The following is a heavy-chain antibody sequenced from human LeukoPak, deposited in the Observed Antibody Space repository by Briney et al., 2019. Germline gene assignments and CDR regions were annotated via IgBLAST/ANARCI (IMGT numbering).Heavy chain of an antibody. V-gene: IGHV4-31*03. CDR1: GGSISSGGYY. D-gene: IGHD2-15*01. CDR3: ARHQESYCSGGSCYGESPYYYYYGMDV. CDR2: IYYSGST. J-gene: IGHJ6*02. Sequence: NPSETLSLTCTVSGGSISSGGYYWSWIRQHPGKGLEWIGYIYYSGSTYYNPSLKSRVTISVDTSKNQFSLKLSSVTAADTAVYYCARHQESYCSGGSCYGESPYYYYYGMDVWGQGTTVTVSS.